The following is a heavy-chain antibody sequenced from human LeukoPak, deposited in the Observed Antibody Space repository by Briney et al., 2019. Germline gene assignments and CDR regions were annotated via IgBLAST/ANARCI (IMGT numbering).Heavy chain of an antibody. Sequence: ASVKVSCKASGYTFTSYGISWVRQAPGQGLEWMGWISAYNGNTNYAQKLQGRVTMTTDTSTSTAYMELRSLRSDDTAVHYCARGPALFTMVRGVIDFDYWGQGTLVTVSS. J-gene: IGHJ4*02. V-gene: IGHV1-18*04. CDR3: ARGPALFTMVRGVIDFDY. D-gene: IGHD3-10*01. CDR1: GYTFTSYG. CDR2: ISAYNGNT.